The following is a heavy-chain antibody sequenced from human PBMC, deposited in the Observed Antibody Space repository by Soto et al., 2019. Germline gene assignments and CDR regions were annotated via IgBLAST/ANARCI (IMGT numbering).Heavy chain of an antibody. V-gene: IGHV4-59*01. CDR3: ARDRLYSSSWYAIDY. D-gene: IGHD6-13*01. CDR1: GGSISGYY. Sequence: QVQLLESGPGLVKPSETLSLSCTVSGGSISGYYWSWIRQPPGKGLEWIGYIYSSGSANYNPSLTSPVTISVDTSKNQFPLKLTSVTAADTAVYYCARDRLYSSSWYAIDYWGQGTLVTVSS. J-gene: IGHJ4*02. CDR2: IYSSGSA.